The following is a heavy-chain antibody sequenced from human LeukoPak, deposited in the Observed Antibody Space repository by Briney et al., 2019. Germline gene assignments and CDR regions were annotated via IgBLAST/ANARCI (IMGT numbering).Heavy chain of an antibody. CDR3: ARGEVPAARNWFDP. CDR2: IYSGGST. Sequence: GGSLRLSCAASGFTVSSNYMSWVRQAPGKGLEWVSVIYSGGSTYYADSVKGRFTISRDNAKNSLYLQMNSLRAEDTAVYYCARGEVPAARNWFDPWGQGTLVTVSS. CDR1: GFTVSSNY. D-gene: IGHD2-2*01. V-gene: IGHV3-53*01. J-gene: IGHJ5*02.